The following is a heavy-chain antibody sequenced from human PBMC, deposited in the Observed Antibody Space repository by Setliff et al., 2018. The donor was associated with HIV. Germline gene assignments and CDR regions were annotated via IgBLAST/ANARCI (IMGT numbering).Heavy chain of an antibody. V-gene: IGHV4-59*05. J-gene: IGHJ3*02. D-gene: IGHD3-22*01. Sequence: PSETLSLTCTVSGGSISNYYWSWIRQSPEKGLEWIGSFYYSWNTYYNPSLKSRVTISVDASKNQFSLKLSSVTAADTAVYYCARHSITLVVGVPERDDAFDIWGQGTMVTVSS. CDR2: FYYSWNT. CDR1: GGSISNYY. CDR3: ARHSITLVVGVPERDDAFDI.